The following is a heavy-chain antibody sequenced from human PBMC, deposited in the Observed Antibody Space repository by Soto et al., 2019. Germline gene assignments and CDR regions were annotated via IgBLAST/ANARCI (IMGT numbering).Heavy chain of an antibody. Sequence: QGQLVQSGGEVKKSGASVKVSCKASGYTFSRYGISWVRQAPGQGLEWMGLISGYNGDTNYAQKFQGRVTMTIDTSTTTAYMELRSLTSDDPAVYYCAKNGQPPYYYYGLDVWGQGTTVTVSS. CDR3: AKNGQPPYYYYGLDV. CDR2: ISGYNGDT. D-gene: IGHD2-8*01. CDR1: GYTFSRYG. J-gene: IGHJ6*02. V-gene: IGHV1-18*01.